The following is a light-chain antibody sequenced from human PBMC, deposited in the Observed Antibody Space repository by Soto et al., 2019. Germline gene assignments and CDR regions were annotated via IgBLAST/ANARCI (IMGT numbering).Light chain of an antibody. CDR2: DAS. J-gene: IGKJ3*01. Sequence: EIVLTQSPATLSLSPGERATLSCRASQSVSSYLAWYQQKPGQAPRLLIYDASNRATGIPARFSGSGSGTDFTLTISSLEPEDFAVYYCQQRSLPFTFGPGTKVDIK. CDR3: QQRSLPFT. V-gene: IGKV3-11*01. CDR1: QSVSSY.